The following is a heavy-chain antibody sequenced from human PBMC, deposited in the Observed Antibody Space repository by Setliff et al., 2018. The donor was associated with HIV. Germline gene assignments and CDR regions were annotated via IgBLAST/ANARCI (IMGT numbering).Heavy chain of an antibody. CDR1: GFTLSNYA. V-gene: IGHV3-23*01. CDR2: IGTSGGSP. Sequence: AGGSLRLSCSVSGFTLSNYAMNWVRQAPGKGLEWVSSIGTSGGSPYYADSVKGRFTISRDSSKNTLFLQLNSLRGEDTAVYYCAKDSYSYDSGVYHYFPFDLWGQGTLVTVSS. CDR3: AKDSYSYDSGVYHYFPFDL. J-gene: IGHJ4*02. D-gene: IGHD3-22*01.